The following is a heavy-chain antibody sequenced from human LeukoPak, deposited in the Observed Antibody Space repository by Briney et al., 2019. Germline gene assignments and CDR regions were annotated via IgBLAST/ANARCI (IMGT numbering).Heavy chain of an antibody. CDR2: IIPIFGTA. CDR3: AAEYSGYIPFDY. D-gene: IGHD5-12*01. CDR1: GGTFSSYA. J-gene: IGHJ4*02. Sequence: GASVKVSCKASGGTFSSYAINWVRQAPGQGLEWMGGIIPIFGTANYAQKFQGRVTMTEDTSTDTAYMELSSLRSEDTAVYYCAAEYSGYIPFDYWGQGTLVTVSS. V-gene: IGHV1-69*06.